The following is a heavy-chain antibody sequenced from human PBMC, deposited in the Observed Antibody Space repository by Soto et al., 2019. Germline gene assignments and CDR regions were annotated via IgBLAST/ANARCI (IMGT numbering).Heavy chain of an antibody. CDR3: AIHHGPTTSENWFDP. CDR2: ISTYSGDT. CDR1: GYTFFTYD. V-gene: IGHV1-18*01. Sequence: QVNLVQSGVEVKTPGASVKVSCQASGYTFFTYDISWVRQAPGQGLEWMGWISTYSGDTKYAQKFQGRVTMTTDTSTTTAYLELRSLRSADTAVYYCAIHHGPTTSENWFDPWGQGTRVTVSS. D-gene: IGHD5-12*01. J-gene: IGHJ5*02.